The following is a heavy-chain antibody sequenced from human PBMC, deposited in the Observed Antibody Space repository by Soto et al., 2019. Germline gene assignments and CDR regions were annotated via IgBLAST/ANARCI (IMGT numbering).Heavy chain of an antibody. CDR1: GFTFSSYG. D-gene: IGHD4-4*01. Sequence: QVQLVESGGGVVQPGRSLRLSCAASGFTFSSYGMHWVRQAPGKGLEWVAVIWYDGSNKYYADSVKGRFTISRDNSKNTLYLQMNSLRAEDTAVYYCARKGYRDYYYYYAMDVWGQGTTVTVSS. V-gene: IGHV3-33*01. CDR3: ARKGYRDYYYYYAMDV. J-gene: IGHJ6*02. CDR2: IWYDGSNK.